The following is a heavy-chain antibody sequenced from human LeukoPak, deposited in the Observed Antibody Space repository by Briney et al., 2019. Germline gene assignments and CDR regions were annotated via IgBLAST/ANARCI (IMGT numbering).Heavy chain of an antibody. CDR2: IYYSGST. D-gene: IGHD3-16*01. J-gene: IGHJ4*02. CDR3: ARESVLGESLHDY. V-gene: IGHV4-31*03. Sequence: PSETLSLTCTVSGGSISSGGYYWSWIRQHPGKGLEWTGYIYYSGSTYYNPSLKSRVTISVDTSKNQFSLKLSSVTAADTAVYYCARESVLGESLHDYWGQGTLVTVSS. CDR1: GGSISSGGYY.